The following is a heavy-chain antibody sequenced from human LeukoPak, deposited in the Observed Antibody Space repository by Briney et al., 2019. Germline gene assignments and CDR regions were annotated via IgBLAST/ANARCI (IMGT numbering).Heavy chain of an antibody. CDR2: IRPKDGTT. D-gene: IGHD2-8*01. J-gene: IGHJ5*02. CDR1: GFTFSNYG. CDR3: VRGQTNLDNWFDP. Sequence: GGSLRLSCEASGFTFSNYGMNWVRQAPGKGLEWVSYIRPKDGTTHYADSVKGRFTISRDNAKNSLSLQMTSLRVDDSAVYYCVRGQTNLDNWFDPWGQGTLVIVSS. V-gene: IGHV3-48*01.